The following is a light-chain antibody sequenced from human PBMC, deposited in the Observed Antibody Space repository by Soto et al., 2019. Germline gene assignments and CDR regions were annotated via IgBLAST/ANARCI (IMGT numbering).Light chain of an antibody. CDR2: WAS. CDR3: QQYYSTPPYT. J-gene: IGKJ2*01. CDR1: QSVLYSSNNKNY. V-gene: IGKV4-1*01. Sequence: DIVMTQSPDSLAVSLGERATINCKSSQSVLYSSNNKNYLAWYQQKPGQRPKLLIYWASTRESGVPDRFSGSGSGTDFTRTISSLQAEDVAVYYCQQYYSTPPYTFGQGTKLEIK.